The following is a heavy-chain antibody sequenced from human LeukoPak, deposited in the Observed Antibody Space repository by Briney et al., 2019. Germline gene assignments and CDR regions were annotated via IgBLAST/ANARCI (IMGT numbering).Heavy chain of an antibody. CDR1: GFTFSNYS. D-gene: IGHD3-16*02. V-gene: IGHV3-21*01. J-gene: IGHJ3*02. CDR3: ASRIMITFGGVIVDDAFDI. Sequence: GGSLRLSCAASGFTFSNYSMNWVRQAPGKGLEWVSSISSSSSYIYYADSVKGRFTISRDNAKNSLYLQMNSLRAEDTAVYYCASRIMITFGGVIVDDAFDIWGQGTMVTVSS. CDR2: ISSSSSYI.